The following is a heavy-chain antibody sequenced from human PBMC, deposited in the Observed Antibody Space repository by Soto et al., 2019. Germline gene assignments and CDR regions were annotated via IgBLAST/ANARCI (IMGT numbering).Heavy chain of an antibody. J-gene: IGHJ6*03. Sequence: PGGSLRLSCAASGFTFSSYAMHWVRQXPGKGLEWVAVISYDGSNKYYADSVKGRFTISRDNSKNTLYLQMNSLRAEDTAVYYCAKERRVYDSSGYLSYYYY. V-gene: IGHV3-30-3*01. CDR1: GFTFSSYA. CDR3: AKERRVYDSSGYLSYYYY. D-gene: IGHD3-22*01. CDR2: ISYDGSNK.